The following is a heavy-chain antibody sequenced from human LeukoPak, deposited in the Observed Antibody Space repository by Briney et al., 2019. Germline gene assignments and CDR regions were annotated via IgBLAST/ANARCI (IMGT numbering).Heavy chain of an antibody. Sequence: ASVKVSCKAYGYTFTSYYMHWVRQAPGQGLEWMGIINPSGGRTSYAQKFQGRVTMTRDTSTSTVYMELSSLRSEDTAVYYCARDHGSKGAWFDPWGQGTLVTVSS. CDR3: ARDHGSKGAWFDP. CDR2: INPSGGRT. J-gene: IGHJ5*02. D-gene: IGHD3-22*01. V-gene: IGHV1-46*01. CDR1: GYTFTSYY.